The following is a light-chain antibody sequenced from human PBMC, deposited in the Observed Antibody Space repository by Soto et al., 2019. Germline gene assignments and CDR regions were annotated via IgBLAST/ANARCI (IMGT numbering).Light chain of an antibody. V-gene: IGKV3-15*01. CDR1: ESVSSN. J-gene: IGKJ1*01. Sequence: EIVLTHSPATLSVSPGERATLSCGASESVSSNLAWYQQKPGQAPRLLIYGASTRATGIPARISGSGSGTDFTLNISRLQSEDFAVYYCQQYNKSRTLGQGTKVHIQ. CDR3: QQYNKSRT. CDR2: GAS.